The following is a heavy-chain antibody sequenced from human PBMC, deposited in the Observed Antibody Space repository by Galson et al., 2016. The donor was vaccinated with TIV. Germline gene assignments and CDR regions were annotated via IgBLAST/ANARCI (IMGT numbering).Heavy chain of an antibody. V-gene: IGHV3-9*01. D-gene: IGHD1-14*01. Sequence: SLRLSCAASGFAFDAYAMHWVRQPPGKGLEWVSGINWSSASTGYAGSVKGRFTIPRDNAKNSLYLQMHSLRPEDTALYYCAKGAKDHVYHGMDVWGQGTTVSVSS. CDR2: INWSSAST. CDR3: AKGAKDHVYHGMDV. CDR1: GFAFDAYA. J-gene: IGHJ6*02.